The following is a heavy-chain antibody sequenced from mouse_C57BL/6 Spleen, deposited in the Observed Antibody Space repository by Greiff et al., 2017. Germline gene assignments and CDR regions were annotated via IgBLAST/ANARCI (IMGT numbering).Heavy chain of an antibody. V-gene: IGHV1-82*01. Sequence: QVQLQQSGPELVKPGASVKISCKASGYAFSSSWMNWVKQRPGKGLEWIGRIYPGDGDTNYNGKFKGKATLTADKSSSTAYMQRSSLTTEDSAVYFCAQLITTVVADYYAMDYWGQGTSVTVSS. CDR3: AQLITTVVADYYAMDY. CDR1: GYAFSSSW. D-gene: IGHD1-1*01. J-gene: IGHJ4*01. CDR2: IYPGDGDT.